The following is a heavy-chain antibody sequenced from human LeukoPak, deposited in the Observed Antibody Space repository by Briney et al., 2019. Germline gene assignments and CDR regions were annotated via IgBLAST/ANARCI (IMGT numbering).Heavy chain of an antibody. CDR1: GFTFRSYG. CDR2: ISSSSSYI. V-gene: IGHV3-21*01. Sequence: GGSLRLSCAASGFTFRSYGMSWVRQAPGKGLEWVSSISSSSSYIYYADSVKGRFTISRDNAKDSLYLQMNSLRAEDTAVYYCASDGVVVISGFDYWGQGTLVTVSS. CDR3: ASDGVVVISGFDY. J-gene: IGHJ4*02. D-gene: IGHD3-22*01.